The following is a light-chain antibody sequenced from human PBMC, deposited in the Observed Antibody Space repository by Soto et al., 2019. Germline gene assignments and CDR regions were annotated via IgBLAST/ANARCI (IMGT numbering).Light chain of an antibody. Sequence: ETVLTQSPAPLSSPPGETATLSCRASQYVDIYLAWYQQKPGKAPMLLIYHASNRATGIPARLSGCGSGTIFTLTISSLAPEDSAVYYCQQRRNCPPLTFGRGTRVEIK. CDR1: QYVDIY. CDR3: QQRRNCPPLT. V-gene: IGKV3-11*01. J-gene: IGKJ4*01. CDR2: HAS.